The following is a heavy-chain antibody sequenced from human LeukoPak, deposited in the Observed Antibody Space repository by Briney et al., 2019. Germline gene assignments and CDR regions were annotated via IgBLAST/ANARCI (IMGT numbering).Heavy chain of an antibody. CDR3: ARDERGSGDL. CDR1: GLTFSTYT. D-gene: IGHD3-22*01. Sequence: GGSLRLSCAASGLTFSTYTMNWVRQAPGKGLEWVSYITSSSSTIYYADSVKGRFTISRDNAKNSLYLQMNSLRAEDTAVYYCARDERGSGDLWGQGTLVTVSS. CDR2: ITSSSSTI. J-gene: IGHJ4*02. V-gene: IGHV3-48*01.